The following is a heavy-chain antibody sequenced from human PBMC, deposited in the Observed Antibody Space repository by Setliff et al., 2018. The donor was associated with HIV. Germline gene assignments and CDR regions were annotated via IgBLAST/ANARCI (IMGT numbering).Heavy chain of an antibody. Sequence: TGGSLRLSCGASGFRFSDYWMTWVRQAPGRGLESVANIKQDGSEKFYVDSVKGRFTISRDSAKNSLYLQMSSLRADDTAVYFCARVRETSGGYWGNFYYYMDVWGKGTTVTVSS. CDR2: IKQDGSEK. J-gene: IGHJ6*03. CDR3: ARVRETSGGYWGNFYYYMDV. D-gene: IGHD2-21*02. V-gene: IGHV3-7*03. CDR1: GFRFSDYW.